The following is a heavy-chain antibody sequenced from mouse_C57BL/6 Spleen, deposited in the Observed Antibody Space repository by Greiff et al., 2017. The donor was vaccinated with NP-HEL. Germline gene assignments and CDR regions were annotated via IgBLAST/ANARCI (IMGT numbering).Heavy chain of an antibody. CDR2: IYPGGGYT. J-gene: IGHJ1*03. CDR1: GYTFTNYW. D-gene: IGHD1-1*01. V-gene: IGHV1-63*01. Sequence: QVQLQQSGAELVRPGTSVKMSCKASGYTFTNYWIGWAKQRPGHGLEWIGDIYPGGGYTNYNEKFKGKATLTADKSSSTAYMQFSSLTSEDSAIYYCARSRTTVVSTDWYFDVWGTGTTVTVSS. CDR3: ARSRTTVVSTDWYFDV.